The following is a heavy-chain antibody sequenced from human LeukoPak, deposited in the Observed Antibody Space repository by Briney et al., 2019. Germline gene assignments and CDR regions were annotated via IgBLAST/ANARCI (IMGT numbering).Heavy chain of an antibody. Sequence: GGSLRLSCAASGFTFSSYWMHWVRQAPGKGLVWVSRIDRDGSRINYADSVKGRFTISRDNGKNTLFLQMNSLRAEDAAVYYCVRGNDYGGPHYWGQGTPVTVSS. J-gene: IGHJ4*02. V-gene: IGHV3-74*01. CDR1: GFTFSSYW. CDR3: VRGNDYGGPHY. CDR2: IDRDGSRI. D-gene: IGHD4-23*01.